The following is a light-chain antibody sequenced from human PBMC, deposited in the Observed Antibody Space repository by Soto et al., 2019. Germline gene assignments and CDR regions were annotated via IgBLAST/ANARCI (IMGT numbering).Light chain of an antibody. CDR2: DVT. CDR3: SSYTSIIAVV. V-gene: IGLV2-14*03. CDR1: PNDIGAYNY. Sequence: QSALTQPASVSGSPGQSITISCTGTPNDIGAYNYVSWYQQHPGKAPKLLIYDVTNRPSGISDRFSGSKSGRTASLTISGLQPEDEADYYCSSYTSIIAVVFGGGTKLTVL. J-gene: IGLJ2*01.